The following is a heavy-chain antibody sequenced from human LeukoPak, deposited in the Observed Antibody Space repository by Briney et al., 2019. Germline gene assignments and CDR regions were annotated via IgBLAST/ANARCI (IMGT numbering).Heavy chain of an antibody. J-gene: IGHJ4*02. CDR3: ARVHCTTTTCPPDY. V-gene: IGHV5-51*01. CDR1: GYNFTTYW. D-gene: IGHD2-2*01. CDR2: IYPGDSDT. Sequence: GESLKISCKGSGYNFTTYWIGWVRQMPGKGLEWMGIIYPGDSDTTYSPSFQGQVTISADKSISTAYLRWSSLKASDTAMYYCARVHCTTTTCPPDYWCQGTLVTVSS.